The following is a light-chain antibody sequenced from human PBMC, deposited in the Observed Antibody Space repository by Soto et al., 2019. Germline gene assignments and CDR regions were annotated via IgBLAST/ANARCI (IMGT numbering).Light chain of an antibody. Sequence: DIHMTQPPSSLSASVGDTVTITCRASQNIDMYLNWYQQKPGKAPRVLIYGASNLEKGVASRFSGSGSGTDFIFTISSLQPEDIGTYYCQQYDNLALTFGGGTKVDIK. J-gene: IGKJ4*01. V-gene: IGKV1-33*01. CDR1: QNIDMY. CDR2: GAS. CDR3: QQYDNLALT.